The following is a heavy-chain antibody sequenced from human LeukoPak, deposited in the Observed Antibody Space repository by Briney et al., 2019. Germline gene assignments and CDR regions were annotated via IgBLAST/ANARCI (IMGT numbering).Heavy chain of an antibody. CDR2: INTNTGNP. V-gene: IGHV7-4-1*02. CDR3: ARGPLAAPLIY. J-gene: IGHJ4*02. Sequence: ASVKVSCKASGYTFTSYGISWVRQAPGQGLEWMGWINTNTGNPTYAQGFTGRFVFSLDTSVSTAYLQISSLKAEDTAVYYCARGPLAAPLIYWGQGTLVTVSS. D-gene: IGHD6-13*01. CDR1: GYTFTSYG.